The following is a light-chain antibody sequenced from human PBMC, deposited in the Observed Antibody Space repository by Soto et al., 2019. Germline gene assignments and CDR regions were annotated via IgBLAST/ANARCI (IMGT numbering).Light chain of an antibody. CDR2: NNN. CDR3: AVWDDSLSGMV. J-gene: IGLJ2*01. V-gene: IGLV1-44*01. Sequence: QSVLTQPPSASGTPGQRVTISCSGSSSNIETNTVDWYQHLPGTAPKVLIFNNNQRPSGVPDRFSGSTSGTSASLAISGLQSEDEADYYCAVWDDSLSGMVFGGGTKVTVL. CDR1: SSNIETNT.